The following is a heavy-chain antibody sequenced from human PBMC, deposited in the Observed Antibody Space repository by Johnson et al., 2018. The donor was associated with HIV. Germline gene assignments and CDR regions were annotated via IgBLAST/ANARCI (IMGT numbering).Heavy chain of an antibody. D-gene: IGHD3-3*01. CDR1: GFTFSSYD. J-gene: IGHJ3*02. CDR2: ISYDGSNK. V-gene: IGHV3-30*03. Sequence: QVQLVESGGGLVQPGGSLRLSCAASGFTFSSYDMHWVRQATGKGLEWVAVISYDGSNKYYADSVKGRFTISRDNSKNTLYLQMNSLRAEDTAVYYCARGGSHITIFGVDINMGAFDIWGQGTLVTVSS. CDR3: ARGGSHITIFGVDINMGAFDI.